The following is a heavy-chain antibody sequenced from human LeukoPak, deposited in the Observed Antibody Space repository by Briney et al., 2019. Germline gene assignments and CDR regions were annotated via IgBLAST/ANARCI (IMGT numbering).Heavy chain of an antibody. D-gene: IGHD3-10*01. CDR2: ISSSSSYI. J-gene: IGHJ4*02. V-gene: IGHV3-21*04. CDR3: ARDRYYHTSGELRVGAY. CDR1: GFTFSSYS. Sequence: GGSLRLSCAASGFTFSSYSMNWVRQAPGKGLEWVSSISSSSSYIYYAGSVKGRCTISRDNAKNSLYLQMNSLRAEDTAVYYCARDRYYHTSGELRVGAYWGQGTLVTVSS.